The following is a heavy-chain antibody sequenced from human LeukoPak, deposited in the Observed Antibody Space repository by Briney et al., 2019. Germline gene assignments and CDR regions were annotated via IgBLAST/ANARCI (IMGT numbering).Heavy chain of an antibody. J-gene: IGHJ4*02. Sequence: PGGSLRLSCAASGFTLSSYGMHWVRQAPGKGLEWVAFIRYDGSNKYYADSVKGRFTISRDNSKNTLYLQMNSLRAEDTAVYYCAKDTGDGDSNFDYWGQGTLVTVSS. D-gene: IGHD4-17*01. CDR1: GFTLSSYG. CDR3: AKDTGDGDSNFDY. V-gene: IGHV3-30*02. CDR2: IRYDGSNK.